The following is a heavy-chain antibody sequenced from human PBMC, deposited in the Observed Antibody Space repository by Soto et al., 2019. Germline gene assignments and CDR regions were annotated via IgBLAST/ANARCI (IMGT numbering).Heavy chain of an antibody. J-gene: IGHJ6*02. CDR2: ISYDGSNK. CDR1: GFTFSSYA. Sequence: QVQLVESGGGVVQPGRSLRLSCAASGFTFSSYAMHWVRQAPGKGLEWVAVISYDGSNKYYADSVKGRFTISRDNSKNTLYLPMNSLRAEDTAVYYGAGDRLSDDRYCSGGSCYGGYSYGPGYYYGMDVWGQGTTVTVSS. CDR3: AGDRLSDDRYCSGGSCYGGYSYGPGYYYGMDV. V-gene: IGHV3-30-3*01. D-gene: IGHD2-15*01.